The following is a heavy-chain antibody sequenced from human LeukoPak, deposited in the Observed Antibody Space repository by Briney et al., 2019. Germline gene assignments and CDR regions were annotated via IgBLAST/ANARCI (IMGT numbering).Heavy chain of an antibody. CDR3: ANLGPPGRDHYLES. CDR1: GFTVSSNS. V-gene: IGHV3-66*03. D-gene: IGHD5-24*01. CDR2: IYSDNT. Sequence: GGSLRLSCTVSGFTVSSNSMSWVRQAPGKGLEWVSFIYSDNTHYSDSVKGRFTISRDNSKNTLYLQMNSLRDEDTAVYYCANLGPPGRDHYLESWGQGTLVTVSS. J-gene: IGHJ4*02.